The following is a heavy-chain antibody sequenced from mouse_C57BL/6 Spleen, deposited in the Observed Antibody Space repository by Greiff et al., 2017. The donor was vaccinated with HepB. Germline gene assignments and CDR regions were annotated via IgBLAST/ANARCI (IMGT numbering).Heavy chain of an antibody. D-gene: IGHD2-14*01. CDR1: GYTFTSYW. Sequence: VQLQQSGAELVKPGASVKLSCKASGYTFTSYWMHWVKQRPGQGLEWIGMIHPNSGSTNYNEKFKSKATLTVDKSSSTAYMQLSSLTSEDSAVYYCARGPVRRDYYAMDYWGQGTSDTGSS. CDR2: IHPNSGST. V-gene: IGHV1-64*01. CDR3: ARGPVRRDYYAMDY. J-gene: IGHJ4*01.